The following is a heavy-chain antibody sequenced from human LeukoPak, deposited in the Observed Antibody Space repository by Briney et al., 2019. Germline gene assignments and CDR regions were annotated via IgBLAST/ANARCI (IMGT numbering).Heavy chain of an antibody. CDR3: ATDGGAAGFDY. CDR2: INPSGGST. J-gene: IGHJ4*02. Sequence: GSSVKVSCKASGGTFSSYAISWVRQPPGQGLEWMGIINPSGGSTSYAQKFQGRVTMTRDMSTSTVYMELSSLTSEDTAVYYCATDGGAAGFDYWGQGTLVTVSS. V-gene: IGHV1-46*01. D-gene: IGHD3-3*01. CDR1: GGTFSSYA.